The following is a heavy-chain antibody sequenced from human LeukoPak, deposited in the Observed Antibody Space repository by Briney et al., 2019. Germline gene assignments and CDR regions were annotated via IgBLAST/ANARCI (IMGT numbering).Heavy chain of an antibody. Sequence: ASVKVSCKASGYSFADYYMHWVRQAPGQGLEWMGWIKPNSGDTRSAQKFQGRITMTRDTSISTAYMELSSLRYDDTAVYYCATNILVRDIINWFDPWGQGTLVTVSS. CDR2: IKPNSGDT. CDR3: ATNILVRDIINWFDP. J-gene: IGHJ5*02. CDR1: GYSFADYY. D-gene: IGHD3-10*01. V-gene: IGHV1-2*02.